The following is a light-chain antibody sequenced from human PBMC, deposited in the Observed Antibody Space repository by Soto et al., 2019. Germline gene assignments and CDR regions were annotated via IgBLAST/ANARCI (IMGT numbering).Light chain of an antibody. J-gene: IGLJ1*01. CDR1: SSDVGGSNF. Sequence: QSALTQPASVSDSPGQSITISCTGTSSDVGGSNFVSWYQQHPGKPPKLIIYDVGNRPSGVSIRFSGSKSGKTASLTIFGLQAEDEADYYCTSYTSSSTYVFGTGTKVTVL. CDR3: TSYTSSSTYV. V-gene: IGLV2-14*03. CDR2: DVG.